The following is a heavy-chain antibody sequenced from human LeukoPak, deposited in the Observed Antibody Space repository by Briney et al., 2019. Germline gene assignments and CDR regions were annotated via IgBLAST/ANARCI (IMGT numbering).Heavy chain of an antibody. J-gene: IGHJ4*02. Sequence: SQTLSLTCAISGDSVSSNRASWTWIRQSPSRGLEWLGRTYYRSKWYNDYAVSLKSRISINPDTSKNQFSLQLNSVTPEDTAVYYCSRSDGASDFDYWGQGTLVTVSS. D-gene: IGHD5-24*01. CDR3: SRSDGASDFDY. CDR2: TYYRSKWYN. V-gene: IGHV6-1*01. CDR1: GDSVSSNRAS.